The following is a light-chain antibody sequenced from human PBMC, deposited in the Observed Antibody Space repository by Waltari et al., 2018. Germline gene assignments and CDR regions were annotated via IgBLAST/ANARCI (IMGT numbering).Light chain of an antibody. CDR3: HQYYSVPFT. V-gene: IGKV4-1*01. J-gene: IGKJ3*01. CDR1: QSVLYSSDNKNY. CDR2: WAS. Sequence: DIVMTQSPDSLAVSLGERATINCKSSQSVLYSSDNKNYLAWYQQKPGQPPKRLIYWASTRESWVPDRFSGSGSGTDFTLTISSLQAEDVAVYYCHQYYSVPFTFGPGTKVDIK.